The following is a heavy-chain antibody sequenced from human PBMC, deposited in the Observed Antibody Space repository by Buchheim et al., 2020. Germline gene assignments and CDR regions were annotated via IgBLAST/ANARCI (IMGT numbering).Heavy chain of an antibody. CDR3: AKDRGRIAAAGTAYYYYYYGMDV. J-gene: IGHJ6*02. CDR2: IRYDGSNK. CDR1: GFTFSSYG. Sequence: QVQLVESGGGVVQPGRSLRLSCAASGFTFSSYGMHWVRQAPGKGLEWVAFIRYDGSNKYYADSVKGRFTIYRDNSKNTLYLQMNSLRAEGTAVYYCAKDRGRIAAAGTAYYYYYYGMDVWGQGTT. V-gene: IGHV3-30*02. D-gene: IGHD6-13*01.